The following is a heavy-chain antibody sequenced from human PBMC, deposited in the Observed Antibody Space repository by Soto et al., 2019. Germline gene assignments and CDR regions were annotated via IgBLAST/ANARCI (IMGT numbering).Heavy chain of an antibody. CDR2: IIPMFGTP. Sequence: QVQLVQSGPEVRKSGSSVRVSCKATGGTVSSHAVSWVRLAPGQGLEWIGGIIPMFGTPTYAQKFQGGVTISADESTSTGFLDMSSLGSGDTAVYYCARCRIMADFTDYGGNYHGFDIWGQGTMVTVSS. J-gene: IGHJ3*02. D-gene: IGHD4-17*01. V-gene: IGHV1-69*01. CDR3: ARCRIMADFTDYGGNYHGFDI. CDR1: GGTVSSHA.